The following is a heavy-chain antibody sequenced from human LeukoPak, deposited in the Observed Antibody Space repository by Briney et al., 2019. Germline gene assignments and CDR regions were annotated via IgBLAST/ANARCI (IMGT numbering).Heavy chain of an antibody. V-gene: IGHV3-21*01. J-gene: IGHJ4*02. Sequence: GGSLRLSCAASGFTFSSYSMNWVRQVPGKGLEWVSSISSGNSYIYYADSMKGRFTVSRDNAKNSLYLQMNSLRAEDSAIYYCARVSPLFYFDSWGQGTLVTVSS. CDR3: ARVSPLFYFDS. CDR1: GFTFSSYS. CDR2: ISSGNSYI.